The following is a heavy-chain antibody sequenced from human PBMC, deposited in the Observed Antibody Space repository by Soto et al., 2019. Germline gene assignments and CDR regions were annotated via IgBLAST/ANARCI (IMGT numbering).Heavy chain of an antibody. CDR2: ISHGGST. V-gene: IGHV4-34*01. Sequence: SETLSLTCAVYGGSFGSYYWSWIRQPPGKGLEWIGEISHGGSTNYNPSLKSRVTISVDTSKNQFSLKLSSVTAADTAVYYCATRPGGRLLWFGELIPAFDPWGQGTLVTVSS. CDR1: GGSFGSYY. CDR3: ATRPGGRLLWFGELIPAFDP. J-gene: IGHJ5*02. D-gene: IGHD3-10*01.